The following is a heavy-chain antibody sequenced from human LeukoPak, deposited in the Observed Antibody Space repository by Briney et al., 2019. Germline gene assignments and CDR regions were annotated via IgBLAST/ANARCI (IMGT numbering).Heavy chain of an antibody. D-gene: IGHD3-22*01. Sequence: GGSLRLSCEASGFTVSNKNMNWVRQAPGKGLEWVSLIHSRGNTYYADSVKGRFTISRDNSKNTLYLQMNSLKTEDTAVYYCTRDGVDSTDSDGNTFDYWGQGTLVTVSS. J-gene: IGHJ4*02. CDR1: GFTVSNKN. CDR2: IHSRGNT. V-gene: IGHV3-53*01. CDR3: TRDGVDSTDSDGNTFDY.